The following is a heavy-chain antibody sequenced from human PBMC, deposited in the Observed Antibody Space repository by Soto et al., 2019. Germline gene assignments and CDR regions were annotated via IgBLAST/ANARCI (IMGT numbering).Heavy chain of an antibody. Sequence: ASVKVSCNTSGYIFTSYFISWVRQAPGQGLEWMGWISGYNGNTKYAEKFQGRVTMTTDTSTSTAHMELRSLRSDDTAVYYCAREGQAPYYYYGMDVWGQGTAVTVSS. J-gene: IGHJ6*02. CDR3: AREGQAPYYYYGMDV. CDR1: GYIFTSYF. V-gene: IGHV1-18*01. CDR2: ISGYNGNT.